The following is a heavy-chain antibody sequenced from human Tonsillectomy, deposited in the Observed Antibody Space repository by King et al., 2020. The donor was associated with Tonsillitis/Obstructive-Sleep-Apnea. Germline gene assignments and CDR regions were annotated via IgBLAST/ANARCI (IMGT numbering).Heavy chain of an antibody. Sequence: VQLVESGGGLVQPGGSLRLSCAASGFTFSRYAMSWVRQAPGKGLEWVSGISSSGGSTYYADSVKGRFTISRDNSKNTLYLQMNSRRAEDTAVYYCAKATYSSSWHGSQYYFAYWGQGTLVTVSS. CDR3: AKATYSSSWHGSQYYFAY. CDR1: GFTFSRYA. CDR2: ISSSGGST. J-gene: IGHJ4*02. V-gene: IGHV3-23*04. D-gene: IGHD6-13*01.